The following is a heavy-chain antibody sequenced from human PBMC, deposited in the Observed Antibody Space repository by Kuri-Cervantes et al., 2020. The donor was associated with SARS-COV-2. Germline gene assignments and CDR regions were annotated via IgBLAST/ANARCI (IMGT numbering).Heavy chain of an antibody. D-gene: IGHD3-22*01. V-gene: IGHV3-30*18. J-gene: IGHJ4*02. Sequence: GESLKISCAASGFTFSSYGMHWVRQAPGKGLEWVAVISYDGSNKYYADSVKGRFTISRDNSKNTLYLQMNSLRAEDTAVYYWTKVFSDYYSSGYSDYWGQGTLVTVSS. CDR1: GFTFSSYG. CDR2: ISYDGSNK. CDR3: TKVFSDYYSSGYSDY.